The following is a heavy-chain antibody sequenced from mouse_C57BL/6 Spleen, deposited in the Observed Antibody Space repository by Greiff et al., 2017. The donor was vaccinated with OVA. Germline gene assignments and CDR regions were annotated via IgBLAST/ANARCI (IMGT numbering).Heavy chain of an antibody. J-gene: IGHJ3*01. D-gene: IGHD2-4*01. V-gene: IGHV1-69*01. CDR3: ARDYYDYALAY. CDR2: IDPSDSYT. Sequence: VKLQQPGAELVMPGASVKLSCKASGYTFTSYWMHWVKQRPGQGLEWIGEIDPSDSYTNYNQKFKGKSTLTVDKSSSTAYMQLSSLTSEDSAVYYCARDYYDYALAYWGQGTLVTVSA. CDR1: GYTFTSYW.